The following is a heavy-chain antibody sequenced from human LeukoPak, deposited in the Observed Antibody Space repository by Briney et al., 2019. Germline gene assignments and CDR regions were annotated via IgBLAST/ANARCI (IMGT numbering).Heavy chain of an antibody. D-gene: IGHD3-3*01. CDR1: GFTFSSYS. Sequence: PGGSLRLSCAASGFTFSSYSMNWVRQAPGKGLEGVASIKEDGSEKYYVDSVKGRFTISRDNAKNSLYLQMNSLRAEDTALYYCARDRNTDFWSGYYTNYFDYWGQGTLLTVSS. CDR2: IKEDGSEK. J-gene: IGHJ4*02. CDR3: ARDRNTDFWSGYYTNYFDY. V-gene: IGHV3-7*01.